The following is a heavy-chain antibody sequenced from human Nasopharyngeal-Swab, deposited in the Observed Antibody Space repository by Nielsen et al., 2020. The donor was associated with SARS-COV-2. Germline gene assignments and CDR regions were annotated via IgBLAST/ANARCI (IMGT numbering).Heavy chain of an antibody. J-gene: IGHJ5*02. CDR2: INHSGIT. Sequence: SETLSLTCAAYGGSFSGYSWSWIRQPPGKGLEWIGEINHSGITNYNPSLKSRVTISVDTPKNQFSLKLSSVTAADTAVYYCARGGVSSSWYLAQNWFDPWGQGTLVTVSS. CDR1: GGSFSGYS. V-gene: IGHV4-34*01. CDR3: ARGGVSSSWYLAQNWFDP. D-gene: IGHD6-13*01.